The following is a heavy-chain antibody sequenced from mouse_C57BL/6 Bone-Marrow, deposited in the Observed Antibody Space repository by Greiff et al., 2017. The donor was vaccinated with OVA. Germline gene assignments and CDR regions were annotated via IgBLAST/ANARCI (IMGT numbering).Heavy chain of an antibody. J-gene: IGHJ4*01. CDR2: IYPGGGYT. CDR3: ARTGGYSYAMDY. V-gene: IGHV1-63*01. Sequence: VHLVESGAELVRPGTSVKMSCKASGYTFTNYWIGWAKQRPGHGLEWIGDIYPGGGYTNYNEKFKGKATLTADKSSSTAYMQFSSLTSEDSAIYYCARTGGYSYAMDYWGQGTSVTVSS. CDR1: GYTFTNYW. D-gene: IGHD2-3*01.